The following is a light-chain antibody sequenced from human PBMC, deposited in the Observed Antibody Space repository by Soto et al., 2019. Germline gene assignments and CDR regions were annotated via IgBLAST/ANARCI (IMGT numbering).Light chain of an antibody. V-gene: IGLV2-23*01. J-gene: IGLJ3*02. Sequence: QSALTQPASVSGSPGQSITISCTGTSSDVGVYNLVSWYQQYPGEAPRLIIYEANKRPSGVSNRFSVSKSGNTASLTISELQAEDEADYFCCSYTGGNTGVFGGGTKLTVL. CDR1: SSDVGVYNL. CDR3: CSYTGGNTGV. CDR2: EAN.